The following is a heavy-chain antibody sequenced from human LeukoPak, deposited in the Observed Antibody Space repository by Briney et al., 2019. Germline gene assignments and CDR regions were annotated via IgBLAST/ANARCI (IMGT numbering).Heavy chain of an antibody. D-gene: IGHD3-9*01. J-gene: IGHJ6*03. V-gene: IGHV1-46*01. CDR3: ARVGDILTGHYYYYMDV. CDR1: GYTFTSYY. CDR2: INPSGGST. Sequence: ASVKVSCKASGYTFTSYYMHWVRQAPGQGLEWMGIINPSGGSTSYAQKFQGRVTMTRDMSTSTVYMELSSLRSEDTAVYYCARVGDILTGHYYYYMDVWGKGTTVTVSS.